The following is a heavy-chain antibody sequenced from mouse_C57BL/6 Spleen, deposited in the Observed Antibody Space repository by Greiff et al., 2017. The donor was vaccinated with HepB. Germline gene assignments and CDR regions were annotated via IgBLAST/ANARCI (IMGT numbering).Heavy chain of an antibody. J-gene: IGHJ2*01. D-gene: IGHD1-1*01. CDR1: GYTFTDYN. CDR3: ARRELYGSSYFDY. CDR2: INPNNGGT. Sequence: EVKLMESGPELVKPGASVKMSCKASGYTFTDYNMHWVKQSHGKSLVWIGYINPNNGGTSYNQKFKGKATLTVNKSSSTAYMELRSLTSEDSAVYYCARRELYGSSYFDYWGQGTTLTVSS. V-gene: IGHV1-22*01.